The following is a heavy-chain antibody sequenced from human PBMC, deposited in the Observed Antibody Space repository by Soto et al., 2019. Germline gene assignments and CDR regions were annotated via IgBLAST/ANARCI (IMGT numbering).Heavy chain of an antibody. V-gene: IGHV3-23*01. CDR1: GFTFSSYA. J-gene: IGHJ4*02. Sequence: GGSLRLSCAASGFTFSSYAMSWVRQAPGKGLEWVSAISGSGGSTYYADSVKGRFTISRDNSKDTLYLQMNSLRAEDMAVYFCAKWGHGGTTIPFDYWGQGTLVTVSS. CDR2: ISGSGGST. D-gene: IGHD2-15*01. CDR3: AKWGHGGTTIPFDY.